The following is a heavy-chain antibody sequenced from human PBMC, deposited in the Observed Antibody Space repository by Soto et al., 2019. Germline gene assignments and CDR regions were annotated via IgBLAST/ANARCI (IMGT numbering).Heavy chain of an antibody. CDR2: INRTGGGL. D-gene: IGHD4-17*01. J-gene: IGHJ2*01. CDR3: VKDRPTVVTPDDVFDL. V-gene: IGHV3-23*01. CDR1: GFTFSSHV. Sequence: EVQLLESGGGSVQPGGSLRLLCAASGFTFSSHVMNWVRQAPGKGLEWVSAINRTGGGLFYADSVRGRFTISRDNSKNTLDLQMERLRVEDAAMYYDVKDRPTVVTPDDVFDLWGRGTLVTVSS.